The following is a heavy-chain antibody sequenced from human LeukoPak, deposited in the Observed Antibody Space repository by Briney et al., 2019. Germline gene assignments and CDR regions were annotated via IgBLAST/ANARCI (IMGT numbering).Heavy chain of an antibody. V-gene: IGHV3-30*04. CDR1: GFTFSSYA. CDR3: AREGGSYWVY. J-gene: IGHJ4*02. Sequence: GGSLRLSCAASGFTFSSYAMHWVRQAPGKGLEWVAVISYDGSNKYYADSVKGRFTISRDNSKNTLYLQMNSLRAEDTAVYYCAREGGSYWVYWGQGTLVTVSS. D-gene: IGHD1-26*01. CDR2: ISYDGSNK.